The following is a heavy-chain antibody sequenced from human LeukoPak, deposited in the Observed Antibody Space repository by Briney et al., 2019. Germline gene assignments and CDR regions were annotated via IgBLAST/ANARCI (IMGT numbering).Heavy chain of an antibody. CDR3: ARGHHVVVATATWASDAFDL. V-gene: IGHV5-51*01. Sequence: GESLKISCKGSGYNFTSHWIGWVRQMPGKGLEWMGIIYPGDSDSRQSPSLRGQVTISADKSINTAYLQWDSLKASDTAMYYCARGHHVVVATATWASDAFDLWGQGTMVTVSS. CDR2: IYPGDSDS. CDR1: GYNFTSHW. D-gene: IGHD2-21*02. J-gene: IGHJ3*01.